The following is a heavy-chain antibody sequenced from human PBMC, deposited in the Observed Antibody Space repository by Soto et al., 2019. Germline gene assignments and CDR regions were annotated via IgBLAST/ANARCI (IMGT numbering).Heavy chain of an antibody. V-gene: IGHV4-61*01. CDR2: IYYSGST. D-gene: IGHD2-8*01. Sequence: QVHLQESGPGLLKPSETLTLTCTVSGGSLNNGNYYWSWLRQPPGKALEWIAHIYYSGSTSYNPSLKSRVIMSIDMSKSQFSLRLTSVTAADTAVYFCARDPGVGLSARWFDPWGQGALITVAS. CDR1: GGSLNNGNYY. J-gene: IGHJ5*02. CDR3: ARDPGVGLSARWFDP.